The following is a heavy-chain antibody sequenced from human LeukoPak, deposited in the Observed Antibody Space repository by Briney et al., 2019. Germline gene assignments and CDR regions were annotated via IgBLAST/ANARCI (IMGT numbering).Heavy chain of an antibody. D-gene: IGHD6-19*01. V-gene: IGHV4-34*01. Sequence: SETLSLTCAVYGGPFSIYYWSWIRQPPGKGLEWIGEINHSASTNYNPSLKSRVTISVDTSKNQFSLKLSSVTAADPPVYYCARVTPRSSGWYRPFDYWGQGTLVTVSS. J-gene: IGHJ4*02. CDR3: ARVTPRSSGWYRPFDY. CDR2: INHSAST. CDR1: GGPFSIYY.